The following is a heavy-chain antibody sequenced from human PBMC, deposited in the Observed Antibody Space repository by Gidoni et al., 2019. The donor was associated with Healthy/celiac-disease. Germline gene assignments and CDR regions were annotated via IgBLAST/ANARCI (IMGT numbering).Heavy chain of an antibody. J-gene: IGHJ3*02. Sequence: EVQLVESGGGLVQPGGSLRLSCAASGFTFSSYSMNWVRQAPGKGLEWVSYISSSSSTIYYADSVKGRFTISRDNAKNSLYLQMNSLRAEDTAVYYCARDLSYGDYVEDAFDIWGQGTMVTVSS. CDR2: ISSSSSTI. D-gene: IGHD4-17*01. CDR3: ARDLSYGDYVEDAFDI. CDR1: GFTFSSYS. V-gene: IGHV3-48*01.